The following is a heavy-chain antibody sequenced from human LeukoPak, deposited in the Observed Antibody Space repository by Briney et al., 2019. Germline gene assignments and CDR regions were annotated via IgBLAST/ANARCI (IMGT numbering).Heavy chain of an antibody. D-gene: IGHD6-13*01. Sequence: PSGTLSLTCAVSGGSISSSNWWSWVRQPPGKGLEWIGEIYHSGSTNYNPSLKSRVTISVDKSKNQFSLKLSSVTAADTAVYYCARAHSSSWFSYMDVWGKGTTVTVSS. J-gene: IGHJ6*03. CDR2: IYHSGST. CDR1: GGSISSSNW. CDR3: ARAHSSSWFSYMDV. V-gene: IGHV4-4*02.